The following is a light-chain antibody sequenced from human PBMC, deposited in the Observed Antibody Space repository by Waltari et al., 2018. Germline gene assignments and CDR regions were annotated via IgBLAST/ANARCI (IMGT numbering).Light chain of an antibody. CDR2: EDR. CDR1: ALPKKS. J-gene: IGLJ3*02. Sequence: SYELTQPPSVSVSPGQTARITCPGDALPKKSAYWYQQKSGQAPVLVIYEDRKRPSGIPERFSGSSSGTTATLTISGAQVEDEADYYCYSTDSSGHDRVFGGGTKLTVL. CDR3: YSTDSSGHDRV. V-gene: IGLV3-10*01.